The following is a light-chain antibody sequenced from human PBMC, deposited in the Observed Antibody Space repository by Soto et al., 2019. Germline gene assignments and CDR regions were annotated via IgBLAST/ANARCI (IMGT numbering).Light chain of an antibody. CDR1: SSDVGTYNF. CDR3: CSYAGDYTYV. J-gene: IGLJ1*01. Sequence: ALTQPRSVSGSPGQSVAISCTGTSSDVGTYNFVSWYQQHPGKAPELMIYDVTKRPSGVPDRFSGSKSGNTASLTISGLQAEDEADYYCCSYAGDYTYVFGTGTKVTVL. CDR2: DVT. V-gene: IGLV2-11*01.